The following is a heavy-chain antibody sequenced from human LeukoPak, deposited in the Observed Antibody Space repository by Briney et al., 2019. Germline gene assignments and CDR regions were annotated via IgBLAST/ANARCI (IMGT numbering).Heavy chain of an antibody. CDR3: ARDGVSDYCGGDCYSRGSLDV. CDR2: ISSSGSTI. CDR1: GFTFSDYY. Sequence: GGSLRLSCAASGFTFSDYYMSWIRQAPGKGLEWVSYISSSGSTIYYADSVKGRFTISRDNAKNSLYLQMNSLRAEDTAVYYCARDGVSDYCGGDCYSRGSLDVWGKGTTVTVSS. D-gene: IGHD2-21*02. V-gene: IGHV3-11*01. J-gene: IGHJ6*04.